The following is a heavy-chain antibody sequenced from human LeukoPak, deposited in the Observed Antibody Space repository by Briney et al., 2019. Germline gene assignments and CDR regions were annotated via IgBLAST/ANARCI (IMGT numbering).Heavy chain of an antibody. D-gene: IGHD1-26*01. Sequence: KFQGRVTITRDTSASTAYMELSSLRSEDTAVYYCARALPTDLQSSDYWGQGTLVTVSS. CDR3: ARALPTDLQSSDY. V-gene: IGHV1-3*01. J-gene: IGHJ4*02.